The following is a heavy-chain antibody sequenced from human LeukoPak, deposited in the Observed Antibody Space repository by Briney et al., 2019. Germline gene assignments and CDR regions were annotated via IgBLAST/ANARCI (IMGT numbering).Heavy chain of an antibody. CDR1: GGSFNDYY. J-gene: IGHJ4*02. D-gene: IGHD3-22*01. V-gene: IGHV4-34*01. Sequence: SDTLSLTCAVYGGSFNDYYWSWIRQPPGKGLEWIGEINHSGSTNYNPSLRSRVTISVDTSKNQFSLKLSSVTAADTAVYYCTSRNYYDSSGYYYFDYWGRGT. CDR3: TSRNYYDSSGYYYFDY. CDR2: INHSGST.